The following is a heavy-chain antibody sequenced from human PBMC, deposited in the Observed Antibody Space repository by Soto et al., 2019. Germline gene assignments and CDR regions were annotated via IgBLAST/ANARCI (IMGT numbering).Heavy chain of an antibody. CDR1: GGSVNSGNYY. CDR3: ARVERGTATTVVDAFDI. J-gene: IGHJ3*02. V-gene: IGHV4-34*01. CDR2: MSHSGGT. D-gene: IGHD1-1*01. Sequence: QVQLQQWGAGLLKPSETLSLTCAVYGGSVNSGNYYWSWIRQPPGKGLEWIGEMSHSGGTHFNPALRSQVTISGDTSKNQFSLKMSSVTAADTALYYCARVERGTATTVVDAFDIWGPGTLVTVSS.